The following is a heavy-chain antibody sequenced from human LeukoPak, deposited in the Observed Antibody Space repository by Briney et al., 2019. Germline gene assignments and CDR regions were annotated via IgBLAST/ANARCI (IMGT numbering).Heavy chain of an antibody. CDR3: ARDRASGSYLFDY. J-gene: IGHJ4*02. Sequence: PGGSLRLSCAASGFSFSRYGMHWVRQAPGKGLEWVAFIRYDGGNNYYADSVKGRFTISRDNSKNTLYLQMNSLRAEDTAVYYCARDRASGSYLFDYWGQGTLVTVSS. CDR1: GFSFSRYG. V-gene: IGHV3-30*02. D-gene: IGHD1-26*01. CDR2: IRYDGGNN.